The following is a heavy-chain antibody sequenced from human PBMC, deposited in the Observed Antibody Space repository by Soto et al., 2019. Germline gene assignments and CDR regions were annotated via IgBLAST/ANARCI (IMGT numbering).Heavy chain of an antibody. CDR2: IYPGDSDT. CDR1: GYSFTSYW. Sequence: EVQLVQSGAEVKKPGESLKISCKGSGYSFTSYWIGWVRQMPGKGLEWMGIIYPGDSDTRYSPSFQGQVTISADKSISTAYLQWSSLKASDTAMYYCARSHTIFGVVTHFQYYYYMDVWGKGTTVTVSS. V-gene: IGHV5-51*03. CDR3: ARSHTIFGVVTHFQYYYYMDV. J-gene: IGHJ6*03. D-gene: IGHD3-3*01.